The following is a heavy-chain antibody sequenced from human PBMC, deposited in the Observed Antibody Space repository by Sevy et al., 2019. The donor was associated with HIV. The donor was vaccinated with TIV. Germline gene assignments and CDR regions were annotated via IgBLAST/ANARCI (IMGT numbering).Heavy chain of an antibody. D-gene: IGHD6-13*01. CDR1: GFTFSSYA. CDR3: AKDLWQQLVLAASPFDY. Sequence: GVSLRLSCAASGFTFSSYAMSWVRQAPGKGLEWVSAISGSGGSTYYADSVKGRFTISRDNSKNTLYLQMNSLRAEDTAVYYCAKDLWQQLVLAASPFDYWGQGTLVTVSS. V-gene: IGHV3-23*01. CDR2: ISGSGGST. J-gene: IGHJ4*02.